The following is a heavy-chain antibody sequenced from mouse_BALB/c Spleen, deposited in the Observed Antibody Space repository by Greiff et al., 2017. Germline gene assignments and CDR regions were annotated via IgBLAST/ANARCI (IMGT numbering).Heavy chain of an antibody. CDR3: TIYDYDEGYYFDY. D-gene: IGHD2-4*01. CDR1: GYTFTSYY. J-gene: IGHJ2*01. V-gene: IGHV1S81*02. CDR2: INPSNGGT. Sequence: QVPLQQSGAELVKPGASVKLSCKASGYTFTSYYMYWVKQRPGQGLEWIGEINPSNGGTNFNEKFKSKATLTVDKSSSTAYMQLSSLTSEDSAVYYCTIYDYDEGYYFDYWGQGTTLTVSS.